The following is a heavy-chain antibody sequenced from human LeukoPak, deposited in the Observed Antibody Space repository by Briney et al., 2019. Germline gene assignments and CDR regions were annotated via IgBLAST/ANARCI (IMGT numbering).Heavy chain of an antibody. D-gene: IGHD6-19*01. Sequence: GGSLRLSCAASGFTFSGSAMHWVRQASGKGLEWVGRIRSKANSYATAYAASVKGRFTISRDDSKNTAYLQMNSLKTEDTAVYYCTRHPDGSIAVAVPYYYYGMDVWGQGTTVTVSS. CDR1: GFTFSGSA. J-gene: IGHJ6*02. CDR2: IRSKANSYAT. V-gene: IGHV3-73*01. CDR3: TRHPDGSIAVAVPYYYYGMDV.